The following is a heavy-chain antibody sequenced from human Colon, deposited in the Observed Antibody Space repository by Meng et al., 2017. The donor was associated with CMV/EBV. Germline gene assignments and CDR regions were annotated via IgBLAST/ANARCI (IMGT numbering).Heavy chain of an antibody. CDR3: ARDGGYDYNWFDP. D-gene: IGHD5-12*01. CDR2: IYYSGST. V-gene: IGHV4-30-4*01. CDR1: GGSIISGGYY. J-gene: IGHJ5*02. Sequence: SGGSIISGGYYWIWIRRPPGKGPEWIGYIYYSGSTNYNSYLKSRVTMSVDTSKNQFSLKLSSVTAADTAVYYCARDGGYDYNWFDPWGQGTLVTVSS.